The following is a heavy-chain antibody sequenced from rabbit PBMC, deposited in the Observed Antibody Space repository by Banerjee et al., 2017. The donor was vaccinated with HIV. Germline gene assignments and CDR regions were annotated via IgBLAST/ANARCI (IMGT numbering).Heavy chain of an antibody. J-gene: IGHJ4*01. CDR2: IYAGSSGTT. CDR3: ARFFPANSAYYDL. CDR1: GFSFSSGYY. V-gene: IGHV1S40*01. Sequence: QSLEESGGGLVKPGASLTLTCTASGFSFSSGYYMCWVRQAPGKGLEWIACIYAGSSGTTYYASWAKGRFTISKTSSTTVTLQMTSLTAADTATYFCARFFPANSAYYDLWGPGTLVTVS. D-gene: IGHD1-1*01.